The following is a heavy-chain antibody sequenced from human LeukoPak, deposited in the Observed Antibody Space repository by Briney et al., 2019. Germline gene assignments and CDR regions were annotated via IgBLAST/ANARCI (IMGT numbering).Heavy chain of an antibody. J-gene: IGHJ4*02. CDR1: GGSISSGDYY. V-gene: IGHV4-30-4*01. D-gene: IGHD5-18*01. CDR3: ARVAQLWLLDY. Sequence: SETLSLTCTVSGGSISSGDYYWSWIRQPPGKGLEWIGYIYYSGSTYYDPSLKSRVTISVDTSKNQFSLKLSSVTAADTAVYYCARVAQLWLLDYWGQGNLVTVSS. CDR2: IYYSGST.